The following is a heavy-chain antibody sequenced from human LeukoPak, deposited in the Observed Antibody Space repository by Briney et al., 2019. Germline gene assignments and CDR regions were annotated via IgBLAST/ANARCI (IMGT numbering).Heavy chain of an antibody. D-gene: IGHD2-2*01. CDR1: GFPFSSYA. CDR3: ARVREYQLLLSAFDI. Sequence: GGSLRLSCTTSGFPFSSYAMSWVRQAPGKGLEWVSSISGGGGRTDYADSVKGRFTISRDSSKNTLYVQMNSLRAEDTAVYYCARVREYQLLLSAFDIWGQGTMVTVSS. V-gene: IGHV3-23*01. J-gene: IGHJ3*02. CDR2: ISGGGGRT.